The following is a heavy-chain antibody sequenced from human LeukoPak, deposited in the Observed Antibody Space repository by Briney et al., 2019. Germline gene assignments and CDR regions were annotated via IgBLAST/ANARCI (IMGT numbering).Heavy chain of an antibody. D-gene: IGHD2-15*01. J-gene: IGHJ4*02. V-gene: IGHV4-59*01. CDR2: IFYSGST. CDR1: SGSISSYY. CDR3: ARGPTWYYFDC. Sequence: PSETLSLTCTVSSGSISSYYWSWIRQPPGKGLEWIGYIFYSGSTNYNPSLESRVTISVDTSKNQFSLGLSSVTAADTAVYYCARGPTWYYFDCWGQGTLDSVSS.